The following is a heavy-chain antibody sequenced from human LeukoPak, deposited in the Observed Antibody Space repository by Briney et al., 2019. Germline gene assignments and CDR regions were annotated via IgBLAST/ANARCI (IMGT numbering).Heavy chain of an antibody. CDR2: ISNSGGST. Sequence: QPGGSLRLSCAASGFTFSNYAMSWVRQAPGKGLEWVSAISNSGGSTYYADSVKGRFTISRDNSKNTLYLQMNSLRAEDTAVDYCARDTAPERGSGYYGYYYGMDVWGQGTTVTVSS. CDR3: ARDTAPERGSGYYGYYYGMDV. CDR1: GFTFSNYA. J-gene: IGHJ6*02. D-gene: IGHD3-3*01. V-gene: IGHV3-23*01.